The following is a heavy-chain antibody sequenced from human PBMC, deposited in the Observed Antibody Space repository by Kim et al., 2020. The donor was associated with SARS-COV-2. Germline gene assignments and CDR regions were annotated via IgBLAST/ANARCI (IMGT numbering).Heavy chain of an antibody. CDR2: IYYSGST. Sequence: SETLSLTCTVSGGSISSSSYYWGWIRQPPGKGLEWIGSIYYSGSTYYNPSLKSRVTISVDTSKNQFSLKLSSVTAADTAVYYCARHPITILAREHHGGFDYWGQGTLVTVSS. D-gene: IGHD3-3*01. J-gene: IGHJ4*02. V-gene: IGHV4-39*01. CDR3: ARHPITILAREHHGGFDY. CDR1: GGSISSSSYY.